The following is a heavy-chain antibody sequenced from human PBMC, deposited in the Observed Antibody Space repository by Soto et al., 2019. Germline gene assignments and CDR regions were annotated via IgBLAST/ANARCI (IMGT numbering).Heavy chain of an antibody. D-gene: IGHD5-12*01. Sequence: GGSLRLSCAASGFTFSSYAMSWVRQAPGKGLEWVSAISGSGGSTYYADSVKGRFTISRDNSKNTLYLQMNSLRAEDTAVYYCAKNMKGSRLITKIYDYWGQGTLVTVSS. J-gene: IGHJ4*02. CDR1: GFTFSSYA. CDR3: AKNMKGSRLITKIYDY. V-gene: IGHV3-23*01. CDR2: ISGSGGST.